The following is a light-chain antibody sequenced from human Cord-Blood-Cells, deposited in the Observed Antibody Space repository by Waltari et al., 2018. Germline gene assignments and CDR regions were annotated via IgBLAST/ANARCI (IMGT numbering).Light chain of an antibody. J-gene: IGLJ3*02. CDR2: GKN. Sequence: SSELTQDPAVSVALGQTVRITCQGDSLRSYYASWYQQKPGQAPVLVICGKNNRASGIPDRFSGSSSGNTASFTITGAQAEDEADYYCNSRDSSGNHLRVFGGGTKLTVL. CDR3: NSRDSSGNHLRV. CDR1: SLRSYY. V-gene: IGLV3-19*01.